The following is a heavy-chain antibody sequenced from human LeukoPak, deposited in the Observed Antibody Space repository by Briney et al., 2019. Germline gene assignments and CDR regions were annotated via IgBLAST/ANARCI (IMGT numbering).Heavy chain of an antibody. V-gene: IGHV3-23*01. CDR3: ARDYAFGVAGTFGY. D-gene: IGHD6-19*01. CDR1: GFTFNNYG. J-gene: IGHJ4*02. CDR2: ITGGGGGT. Sequence: GGTLRLSCAASGFTFNNYGMGWVRQAPGKGLEWVSAITGGGGGTYYADSVKGRFTISRDNSKNTLYLQMNSLRAEDTAVYYCARDYAFGVAGTFGYWGQGTLVTVSS.